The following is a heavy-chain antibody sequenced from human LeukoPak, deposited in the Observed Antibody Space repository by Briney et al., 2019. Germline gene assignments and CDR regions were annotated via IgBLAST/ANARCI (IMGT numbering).Heavy chain of an antibody. J-gene: IGHJ4*02. CDR1: GFTFNNYM. D-gene: IGHD5-12*01. V-gene: IGHV3-48*01. Sequence: GGSLRLSCAASGFTFNNYMINWVRQAPGKGLEWLSYISSDSGAIYYADSVQGRFTISRDNAQKSLYLQMNSLRVEGTAVYYCVREVAYWGQGALVTVSS. CDR3: VREVAY. CDR2: ISSDSGAI.